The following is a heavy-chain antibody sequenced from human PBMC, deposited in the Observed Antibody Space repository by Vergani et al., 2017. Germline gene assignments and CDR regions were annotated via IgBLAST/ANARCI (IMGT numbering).Heavy chain of an antibody. V-gene: IGHV3-30*04. J-gene: IGHJ4*02. CDR3: ARILGRCLQFELDY. D-gene: IGHD5-24*01. CDR1: GFTFSSYA. CDR2: ISYDGSNK. Sequence: VQLVESGGGLVQPGGSLRLSCAASGFTFSSYAMHWVRQAPGKGLEWVAVISYDGSNKYYADSVKGRFTISRDNSKNTLYLQMNSLRAEDTAVYYCARILGRCLQFELDYWGQGTLVTVSS.